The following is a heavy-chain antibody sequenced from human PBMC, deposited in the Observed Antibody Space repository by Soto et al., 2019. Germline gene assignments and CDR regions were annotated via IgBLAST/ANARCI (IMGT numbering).Heavy chain of an antibody. CDR2: INHSGST. CDR1: GGSITSYH. V-gene: IGHV4-34*01. D-gene: IGHD2-2*01. Sequence: SETLSLTCVVSGGSITSYHWSWIRQFPGKGLEWIGEINHSGSTNYNPSLKSRVTISVDTSKNQFSLKLSSVTAADTAVYYCARGPDIVVVPAAREGNWFDPWGQGTLVTVS. CDR3: ARGPDIVVVPAAREGNWFDP. J-gene: IGHJ5*02.